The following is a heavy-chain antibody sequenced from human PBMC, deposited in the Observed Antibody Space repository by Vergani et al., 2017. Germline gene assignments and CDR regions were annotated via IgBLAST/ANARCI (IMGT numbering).Heavy chain of an antibody. CDR2: IYTSGST. D-gene: IGHD4-17*01. CDR3: ASQTTVTTISS. V-gene: IGHV4-61*02. J-gene: IGHJ4*02. Sequence: QVQLQESGPGLVKPSQTLSLTCTVSGGSISSGSYYWSWIRQPAGKGLEWIGRIYTSGSTNYNLSLKSRVTIAVDTSKNQFSLKLSSVTAADTAVYYCASQTTVTTISSWGQGTLVTVSS. CDR1: GGSISSGSYY.